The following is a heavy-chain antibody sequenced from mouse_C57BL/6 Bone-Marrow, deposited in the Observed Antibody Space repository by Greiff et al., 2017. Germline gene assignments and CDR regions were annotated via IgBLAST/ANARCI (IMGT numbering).Heavy chain of an antibody. D-gene: IGHD1-1*01. V-gene: IGHV1-81*01. CDR3: ARNDGSSHWYLDV. CDR1: GYTFTSYG. Sequence: QVQLQQSGAELARPGASVKLSCKASGYTFTSYGISWVKQRTGQGLEWIGEIYPRSGNTYYNEKFKGKATLTADKSSSTAYMELRSLTSEDSAVYFGARNDGSSHWYLDVWGTGTTVTVSS. CDR2: IYPRSGNT. J-gene: IGHJ1*03.